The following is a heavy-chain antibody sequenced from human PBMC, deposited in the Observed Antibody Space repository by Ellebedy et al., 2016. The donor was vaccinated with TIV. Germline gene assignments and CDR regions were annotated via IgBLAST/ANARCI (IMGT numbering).Heavy chain of an antibody. CDR3: VRRRGGGDLIYFEY. V-gene: IGHV5-51*01. CDR1: GGSFNRFW. D-gene: IGHD2-21*02. Sequence: GGSLRLSCKGSGGSFNRFWIGWVRQMPGKGLEWMGIIYPGDSDTRYSPSFQGQVTMSVDDSISTAYLQWSKLKASDTAMYYCVRRRGGGDLIYFEYWGQGTLVIVSS. CDR2: IYPGDSDT. J-gene: IGHJ4*02.